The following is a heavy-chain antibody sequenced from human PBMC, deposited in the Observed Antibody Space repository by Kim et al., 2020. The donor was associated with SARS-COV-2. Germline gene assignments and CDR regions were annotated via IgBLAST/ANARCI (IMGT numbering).Heavy chain of an antibody. V-gene: IGHV4-59*08. D-gene: IGHD5-12*01. CDR2: IYYSGST. J-gene: IGHJ6*01. Sequence: SETLSLTCTVSGGSISSYYWSWIRQPPGKGLEWIGYIYYSGSTNYNPSLKSRVTISVDTSKNQFSLKLSSVTAADTAVYYCAILVADPEGEYYYYYGLDV. CDR3: AILVADPEGEYYYYYGLDV. CDR1: GGSISSYY.